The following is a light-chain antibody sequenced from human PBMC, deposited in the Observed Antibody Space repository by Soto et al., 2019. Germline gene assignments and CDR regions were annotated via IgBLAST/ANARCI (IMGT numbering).Light chain of an antibody. J-gene: IGKJ1*01. Sequence: DTVMTQSPLSLPVTPGEPASISCRSSQSLLHSNGYNYLDWYLQKPVQSPQLLIYWGSNRASGGPGRFSGSGSGTDSTPKINRVEAEDVGVDFCMQGLQSPPTFGQGTKVEIK. V-gene: IGKV2-28*01. CDR2: WGS. CDR3: MQGLQSPPT. CDR1: QSLLHSNGYNY.